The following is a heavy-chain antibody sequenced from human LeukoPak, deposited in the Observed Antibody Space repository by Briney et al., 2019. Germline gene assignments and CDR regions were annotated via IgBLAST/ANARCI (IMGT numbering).Heavy chain of an antibody. CDR1: GGSISSYY. CDR3: ARDKRSDTCSSTSCYEYYYYYYGMDV. J-gene: IGHJ6*04. D-gene: IGHD2-2*01. V-gene: IGHV4-59*01. CDR2: IYYSGST. Sequence: PSETLSLTCTVSGGSISSYYCSWIRQPPGKGLEWIGYIYYSGSTNYNPSLKSRVTISVDTSKNQFSLKLSSVTAADTAVYYCARDKRSDTCSSTSCYEYYYYYYGMDVWGKGTTVTVSS.